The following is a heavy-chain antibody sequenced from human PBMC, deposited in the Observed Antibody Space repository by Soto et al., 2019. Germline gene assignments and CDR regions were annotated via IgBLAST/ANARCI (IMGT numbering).Heavy chain of an antibody. CDR2: ISGSGGST. Sequence: PGGSLRLSCAASGFTFSGYAMSWVRQAPGKGLEWVSAISGSGGSTYYADSVKGRFTISRDNSKNTLYLQMNSLRAEDTAVYYCAKEGKDGYRYGMDVWGQGTTVTVSS. V-gene: IGHV3-23*01. CDR3: AKEGKDGYRYGMDV. J-gene: IGHJ6*02. CDR1: GFTFSGYA. D-gene: IGHD5-12*01.